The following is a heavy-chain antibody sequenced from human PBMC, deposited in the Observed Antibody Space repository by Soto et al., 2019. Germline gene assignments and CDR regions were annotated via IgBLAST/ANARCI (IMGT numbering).Heavy chain of an antibody. CDR3: AKETGGYIDGWYYFDF. D-gene: IGHD6-19*01. CDR2: IGGGGDST. V-gene: IGHV3-23*01. J-gene: IGHJ4*02. Sequence: EVQLLESGGGLIQPGGSLRLSCAASGFTFPTYAMSWVRQAPGKGLEWVSSIGGGGDSTYYADSVKGRFTISRDNSKNTLYLQVNSLRAEDTAVYYCAKETGGYIDGWYYFDFWGQGTLVTVSS. CDR1: GFTFPTYA.